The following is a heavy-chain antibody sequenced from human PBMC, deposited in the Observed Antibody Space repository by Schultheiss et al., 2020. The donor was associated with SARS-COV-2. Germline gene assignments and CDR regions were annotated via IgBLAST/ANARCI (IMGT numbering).Heavy chain of an antibody. D-gene: IGHD4-11*01. V-gene: IGHV3-23*01. CDR3: TTGSNGSPMTTVTDY. Sequence: GGSLRLSCAASGFTFSSYAMSWVRQAPGKGLEWVSAISGSGGSTYYAAPVKGRFTISRDDSKNTLYLQMNSLKTEDTAVYYCTTGSNGSPMTTVTDYWGQGTLVTVSS. CDR1: GFTFSSYA. CDR2: ISGSGGST. J-gene: IGHJ4*02.